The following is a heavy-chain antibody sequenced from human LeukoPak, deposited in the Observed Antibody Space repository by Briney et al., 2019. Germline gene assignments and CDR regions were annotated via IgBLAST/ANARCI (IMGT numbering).Heavy chain of an antibody. CDR3: ARSKRQTGVSSLDV. CDR1: GGSFSGYY. D-gene: IGHD1-14*01. V-gene: IGHV4-34*01. J-gene: IGHJ6*04. Sequence: SETLSLACAVYGGSFSGYYWSWIRQPPGKGLEWIGEINHSGSTNYNPSLKSRVTISVDTSKNQFSLKLSSVTAADTAVYYCARSKRQTGVSSLDVWGKGTTVTVSS. CDR2: INHSGST.